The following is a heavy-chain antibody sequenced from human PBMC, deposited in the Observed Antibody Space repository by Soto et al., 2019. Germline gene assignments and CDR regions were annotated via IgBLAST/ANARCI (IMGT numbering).Heavy chain of an antibody. CDR3: AREKRESFAFGYYSYYYGMDV. CDR2: MNPNSGNT. J-gene: IGHJ6*02. D-gene: IGHD3-3*01. V-gene: IGHV1-8*01. Sequence: SVKVSCNSSVYTFTSYDINRVRLAPGQGLEWMGWMNPNSGNTGYAQKFQGRVTMTRNTSISTAYMELSSLRSENTAVYYCAREKRESFAFGYYSYYYGMDVWGQGTTVTVSS. CDR1: VYTFTSYD.